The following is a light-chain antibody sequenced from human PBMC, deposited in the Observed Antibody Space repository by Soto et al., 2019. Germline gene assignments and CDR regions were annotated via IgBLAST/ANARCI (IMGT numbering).Light chain of an antibody. CDR1: QGISRS. J-gene: IGKJ5*01. V-gene: IGKV1D-12*01. Sequence: IQITQGPCSMSASVGDRVTISCQASQGISRSLAWYQQKPGKAPKLLIYAASSLQSGVPSRFSGSGFGTDFTLTISSLQPEDSAIYYCQQADTFPITSCQRTRLAIK. CDR2: AAS. CDR3: QQADTFPIT.